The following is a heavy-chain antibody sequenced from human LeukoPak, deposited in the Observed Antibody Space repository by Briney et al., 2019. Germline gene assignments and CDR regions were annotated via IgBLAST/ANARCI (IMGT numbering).Heavy chain of an antibody. CDR1: GGSFSGYY. D-gene: IGHD1-26*01. CDR2: MYYSGTT. V-gene: IGHV4-39*01. J-gene: IGHJ4*02. CDR3: ARQGGVGATGGPDY. Sequence: SETLSLTCAVYGGSFSGYYWVWIRQPPGKGLEWIGSMYYSGTTYYNPSLKSRVTISVDTSKNQLSLKLLSVTAADTAVYYCARQGGVGATGGPDYWGQGTLVTVSS.